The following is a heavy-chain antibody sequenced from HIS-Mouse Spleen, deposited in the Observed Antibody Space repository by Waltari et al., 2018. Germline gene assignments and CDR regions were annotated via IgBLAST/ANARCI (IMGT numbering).Heavy chain of an antibody. CDR3: AREIPYSSSWYDWYFDL. CDR1: GGSISSSSYY. D-gene: IGHD6-13*01. V-gene: IGHV4-39*07. CDR2: FYYSGST. J-gene: IGHJ2*01. Sequence: QLQLQESGPGLVKPSETLSLTCTVSGGSISSSSYYWGWSRQPPGKGLECIGRFYYSGSTYYTPSLKSRVTISVDTSKNQFSLKLSSVTAADTAVYYCAREIPYSSSWYDWYFDLWGRGTLVTVSS.